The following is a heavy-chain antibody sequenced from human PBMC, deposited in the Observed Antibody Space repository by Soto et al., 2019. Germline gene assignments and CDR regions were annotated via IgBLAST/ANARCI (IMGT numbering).Heavy chain of an antibody. CDR1: GFDFSGSE. V-gene: IGHV3-48*03. Sequence: GGSLRLSCTASGFDFSGSEMNWFRQAPGKGLEWVAYITGSGGAMFHADSVKGRFSISRDNAKNSLFLEMNNLTADDAGLYYCAKVAPFILGSPFWGQGTLVTVSS. J-gene: IGHJ4*02. CDR3: AKVAPFILGSPF. CDR2: ITGSGGAM. D-gene: IGHD2-21*01.